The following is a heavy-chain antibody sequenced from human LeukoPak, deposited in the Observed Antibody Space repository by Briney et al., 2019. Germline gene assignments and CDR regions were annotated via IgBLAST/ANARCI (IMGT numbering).Heavy chain of an antibody. CDR3: AKVTGYTIEDYFDY. CDR2: IYYSGST. CDR1: GGSISSYY. J-gene: IGHJ4*02. D-gene: IGHD3-9*01. V-gene: IGHV4-59*01. Sequence: SETLSLTCTVSGGSISSYYWSWIRQPPGKGLEWIGYIYYSGSTNYNPSLKSRVTISVKTSKNQFSLKLRSVTAADTAVYYCAKVTGYTIEDYFDYWGQGTLVTVSS.